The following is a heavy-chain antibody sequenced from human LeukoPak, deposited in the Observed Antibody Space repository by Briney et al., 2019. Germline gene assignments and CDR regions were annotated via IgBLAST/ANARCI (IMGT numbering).Heavy chain of an antibody. V-gene: IGHV3-15*01. CDR2: IKSEPDGGTT. J-gene: IGHJ5*02. CDR1: GFTFTTAW. CDR3: TTPSGAVTTRSPAFGS. D-gene: IGHD3-16*01. Sequence: GGSLRLSCAASGFTFTTAWMTWVRQVRGKGLEWVGRIKSEPDGGTTDYAAPVNGRFTISREDSKNTLYLHMNSLKTEDTGVYFCTTPSGAVTTRSPAFGSWGQGTLVTV.